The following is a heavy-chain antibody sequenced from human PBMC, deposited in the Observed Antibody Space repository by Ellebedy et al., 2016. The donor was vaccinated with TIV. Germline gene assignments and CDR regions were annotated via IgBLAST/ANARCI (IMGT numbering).Heavy chain of an antibody. CDR3: ARGNSGWGYYMDV. V-gene: IGHV1-18*01. D-gene: IGHD3-16*01. Sequence: AASVKVSCKASGYTFTSYGITWVRQAPGQGLEWMGWITTYNGDTTYAQMLQGRVTMTTDTSTSTAYMELRSLRSDDTAVYYCARGNSGWGYYMDVWGKGTTVTVSS. CDR1: GYTFTSYG. J-gene: IGHJ6*03. CDR2: ITTYNGDT.